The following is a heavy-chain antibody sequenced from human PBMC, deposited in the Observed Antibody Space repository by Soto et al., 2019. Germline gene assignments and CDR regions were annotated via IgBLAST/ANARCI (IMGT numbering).Heavy chain of an antibody. Sequence: PSETLSLTCAVYGGSFSGYYWSWIRQPPGKGLEWIGEINHSGSTNYNPSLKSRVTISVDTSKNQFSLKLSSVTAADTAVYYCARGEIYCGGDCYSMAGWYYYGMDVWGQGTTVPVSS. CDR2: INHSGST. V-gene: IGHV4-34*01. J-gene: IGHJ6*02. D-gene: IGHD2-21*02. CDR1: GGSFSGYY. CDR3: ARGEIYCGGDCYSMAGWYYYGMDV.